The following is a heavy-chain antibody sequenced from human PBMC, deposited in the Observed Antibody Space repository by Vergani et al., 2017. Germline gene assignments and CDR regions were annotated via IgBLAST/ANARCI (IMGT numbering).Heavy chain of an antibody. J-gene: IGHJ4*02. CDR3: ARETYYYDSSGPPRGYFDY. CDR2: ISYDGSNK. V-gene: IGHV3-30-3*01. CDR1: GFTFSSYA. D-gene: IGHD3-22*01. Sequence: QVQLVESGGGVVQPGRSLRLSCAASGFTFSSYAMHWVRQAPGKGLEWVAVISYDGSNKYYADSVKGRFTISRDNSTNTLYLQMTSLRAEDTAVYYCARETYYYDSSGPPRGYFDYWGQGTLVTVSS.